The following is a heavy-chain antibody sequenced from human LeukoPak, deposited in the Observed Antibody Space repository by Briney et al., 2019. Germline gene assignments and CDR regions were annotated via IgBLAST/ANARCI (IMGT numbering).Heavy chain of an antibody. CDR2: IRSKAYGGTT. D-gene: IGHD2-2*02. J-gene: IGHJ4*02. V-gene: IGHV3-49*04. CDR1: GFTFGDYA. Sequence: GGSLRLSCTASGFTFGDYAMSWVRQAPGKGLEWVGFIRSKAYGGTTEYAASVKGRFTISRDDSKSIAYLQMNSLKTEDTAVYYCARGSHCSSTSCYNIFFDYWGQGTLVTVSS. CDR3: ARGSHCSSTSCYNIFFDY.